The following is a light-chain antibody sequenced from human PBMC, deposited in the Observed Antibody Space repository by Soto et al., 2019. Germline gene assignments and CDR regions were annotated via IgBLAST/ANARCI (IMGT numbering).Light chain of an antibody. Sequence: DIQLTQSPSVLSASVEDTVTITCRASQALSNYLAWYQQKPGKAPKLLIYAASTLQSGVPSRFSGSGSGTDFTLTISCLQSEDFATYYCQQYYSYPPTFGQGTKVDI. CDR3: QQYYSYPPT. CDR1: QALSNY. V-gene: IGKV1-9*01. J-gene: IGKJ1*01. CDR2: AAS.